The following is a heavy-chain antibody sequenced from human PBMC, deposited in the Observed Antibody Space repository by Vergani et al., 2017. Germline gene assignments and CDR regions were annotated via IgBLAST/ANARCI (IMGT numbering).Heavy chain of an antibody. Sequence: QVQLVESGGGVVQPGRSLRLSCAASGFTFSSYGMHWVRQAPGKGLEWVAVIWYDGSNKYYADSVKGRFTISRDNSKNTLYLQMNSLRAEDTAVYYCARDPGEYSSSWTTFDPRGQGTLVTVSS. J-gene: IGHJ5*02. CDR2: IWYDGSNK. CDR1: GFTFSSYG. CDR3: ARDPGEYSSSWTTFDP. D-gene: IGHD6-13*01. V-gene: IGHV3-33*01.